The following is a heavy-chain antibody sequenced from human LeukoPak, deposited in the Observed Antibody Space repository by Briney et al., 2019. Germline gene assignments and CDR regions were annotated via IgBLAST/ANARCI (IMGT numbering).Heavy chain of an antibody. CDR3: ARRTGVFYGSGSFYNVGRFDY. Sequence: KPSETLSLTCAVSGGSFSAYYLSWISQPPGKGREWIGEINHRGSANYNPSLKSRVTISVDTSKNQFSLKLSSLTAADTAMYYCARRTGVFYGSGSFYNVGRFDYWGQGTLVTVSS. CDR1: GGSFSAYY. J-gene: IGHJ4*02. V-gene: IGHV4-34*01. D-gene: IGHD3-10*01. CDR2: INHRGSA.